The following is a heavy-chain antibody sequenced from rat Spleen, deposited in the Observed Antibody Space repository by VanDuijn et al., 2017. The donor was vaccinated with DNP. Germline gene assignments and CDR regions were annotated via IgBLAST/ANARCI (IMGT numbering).Heavy chain of an antibody. Sequence: QVQLKESGPGLLQPSQTLSLTCTVSGFSLTSNSVHWVRQPPGKGLEWVGAIWSGGSTDYNSALKSRLSISRDTSKSQVFLKMNSLKPEDTGTYFCARHSPRRVWGYFDFWGPGTMVTVSS. CDR2: IWSGGST. V-gene: IGHV2-1*01. D-gene: IGHD1-11*01. CDR1: GFSLTSNS. J-gene: IGHJ1*01. CDR3: ARHSPRRVWGYFDF.